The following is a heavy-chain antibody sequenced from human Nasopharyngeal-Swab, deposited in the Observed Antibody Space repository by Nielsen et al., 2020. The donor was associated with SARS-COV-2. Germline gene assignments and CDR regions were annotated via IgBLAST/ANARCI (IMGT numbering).Heavy chain of an antibody. V-gene: IGHV4-34*01. CDR1: GGSFSGYY. CDR2: INHSGST. D-gene: IGHD4-17*01. CDR3: ARHPNIDYGDYDVGENFDY. Sequence: SETLSLTCAVYGGSFSGYYWSWIRQPPGKGLEWIGEINHSGSTNYNPSLKSRVTISVDTSKNQFSLKLSSVTAADTAVYYCARHPNIDYGDYDVGENFDYWGQGTLVTVSS. J-gene: IGHJ4*02.